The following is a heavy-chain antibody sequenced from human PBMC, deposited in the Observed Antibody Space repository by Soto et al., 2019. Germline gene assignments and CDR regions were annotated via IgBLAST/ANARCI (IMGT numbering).Heavy chain of an antibody. CDR2: ISAYNGNT. V-gene: IGHV1-18*01. J-gene: IGHJ3*02. D-gene: IGHD2-2*03. Sequence: ASVNVYCKAAGYAFTSYGISWVRQAPGQGLEWMGWISAYNGNTNYAQKLQGRVTMTTDTSTSTAYMELRSLRSDDTAVYYCARDSVDIVVVPAAPPIDAFDIWGQGTMVTVSS. CDR1: GYAFTSYG. CDR3: ARDSVDIVVVPAAPPIDAFDI.